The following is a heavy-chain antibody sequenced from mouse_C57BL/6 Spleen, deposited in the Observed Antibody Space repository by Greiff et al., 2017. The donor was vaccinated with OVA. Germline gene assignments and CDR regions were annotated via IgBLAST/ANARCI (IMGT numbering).Heavy chain of an antibody. CDR3: ARADDGPYDYAMDY. Sequence: QVQLQQPGAELVMPGASVKLSCKASGYTFTSYWMHWVKQRPGQGLEWIGEIDPSDSYTNYNQKFKGKSTLTVDKSSSTAYMQLSSLTSEDSAVYYCARADDGPYDYAMDYWGQGTSVTVSS. CDR1: GYTFTSYW. V-gene: IGHV1-69*01. J-gene: IGHJ4*01. CDR2: IDPSDSYT. D-gene: IGHD2-3*01.